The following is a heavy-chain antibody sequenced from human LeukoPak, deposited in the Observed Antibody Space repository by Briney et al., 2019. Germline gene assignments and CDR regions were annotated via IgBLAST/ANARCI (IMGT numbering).Heavy chain of an antibody. J-gene: IGHJ4*02. CDR2: IYYSGST. CDR1: GGSISSSSYY. Sequence: SETLFLTCTVSGGSISSSSYYWGWIRQPPGKGLEWIGSIYYSGSTYYNPSLKSRVTISVDTSKNQFSLKLSSVTAADTAVYYCARGKDWYYFDYWGQGTLVTVSS. D-gene: IGHD2-21*01. CDR3: ARGKDWYYFDY. V-gene: IGHV4-39*07.